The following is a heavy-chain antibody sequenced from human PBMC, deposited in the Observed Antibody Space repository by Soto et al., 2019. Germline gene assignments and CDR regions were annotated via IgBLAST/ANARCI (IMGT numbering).Heavy chain of an antibody. CDR3: VRGGGGGLFDP. CDR2: ISPGSRYP. J-gene: IGHJ5*02. Sequence: GGSLRLSCAGSGFTFGDSYMSWIRQAPGKGLEWLSYISPGSRYPAYADSVKGRFTISRDNAKRSLCLQMMSLTAEDTAIYYCVRGGGGGLFDPWGQGTMVTVSS. D-gene: IGHD2-15*01. CDR1: GFTFGDSY. V-gene: IGHV3-11*06.